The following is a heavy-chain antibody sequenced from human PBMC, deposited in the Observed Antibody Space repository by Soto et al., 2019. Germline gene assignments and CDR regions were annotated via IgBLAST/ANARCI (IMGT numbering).Heavy chain of an antibody. Sequence: QLQLQESGPGLVKPSQTLSLACTVSGGSFSSGGYYGSWIRQLPGKGLEWIGYIYYIGSTYYNPSLKSRFTISLDTSKNQYSLKLSSVTAADTAVYYCARATSFSGHHGYWGQGTLVTVSS. CDR1: GGSFSSGGYY. CDR2: IYYIGST. J-gene: IGHJ4*02. D-gene: IGHD2-8*02. CDR3: ARATSFSGHHGY. V-gene: IGHV4-31*03.